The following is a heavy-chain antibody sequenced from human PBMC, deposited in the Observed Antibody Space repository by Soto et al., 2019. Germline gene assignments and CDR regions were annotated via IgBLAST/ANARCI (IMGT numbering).Heavy chain of an antibody. Sequence: PSETLSLTCTVSGGSISSGAYYWSWIRQHPGKGLEWIGNIYYRGSTNYNPSLKSRLTISVDTSKNQFSLKLTSVTAADTAMYYCARVRSGVGYNWFDPWGQGXLVTVSS. V-gene: IGHV4-31*03. D-gene: IGHD3-10*01. CDR3: ARVRSGVGYNWFDP. CDR2: IYYRGST. J-gene: IGHJ5*02. CDR1: GGSISSGAYY.